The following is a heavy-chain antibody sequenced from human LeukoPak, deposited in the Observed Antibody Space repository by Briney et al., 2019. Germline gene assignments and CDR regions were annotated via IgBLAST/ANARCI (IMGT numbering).Heavy chain of an antibody. Sequence: SETLSLTCTVSGGSISSSSYYWGWIRQPPGKGLEWIGSIYYSGSTYYNPSLKSRVTISVDTSKNQFSLKLSSVTAADPAVYYCAKSSDFWSGYYNNAFHIRGQGTMVTVSS. J-gene: IGHJ3*02. CDR3: AKSSDFWSGYYNNAFHI. V-gene: IGHV4-39*07. CDR2: IYYSGST. CDR1: GGSISSSSYY. D-gene: IGHD3-3*01.